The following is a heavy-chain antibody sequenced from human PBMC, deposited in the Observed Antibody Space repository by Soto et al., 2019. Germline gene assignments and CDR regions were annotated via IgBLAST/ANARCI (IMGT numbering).Heavy chain of an antibody. V-gene: IGHV3-23*01. CDR2: ISGSGGST. J-gene: IGHJ4*02. D-gene: IGHD1-26*01. Sequence: PGGSLRLSCAASGFTFISYAMSWVLQAPGKGLEWVSAISGSGGSTYYADSVKGRFTISRDNSKNTLYLQMNSLRAEDTAVYYCAKASWELPDYWGQGTLVTVSS. CDR1: GFTFISYA. CDR3: AKASWELPDY.